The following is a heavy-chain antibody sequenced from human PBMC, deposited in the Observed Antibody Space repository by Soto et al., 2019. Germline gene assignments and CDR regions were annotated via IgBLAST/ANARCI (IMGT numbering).Heavy chain of an antibody. CDR1: GGSFSGYY. CDR3: ARDRYDFWSGYYYYGMDV. CDR2: INHSGST. D-gene: IGHD3-3*01. J-gene: IGHJ6*02. V-gene: IGHV4-34*01. Sequence: SETLSLTCAVYGGSFSGYYWSWIRQPPGKGLEWIGEINHSGSTNYNPSLKSRVTISVDTSKNQFSLKLSSVTAADTAVYYCARDRYDFWSGYYYYGMDVWGQGTTVTVSS.